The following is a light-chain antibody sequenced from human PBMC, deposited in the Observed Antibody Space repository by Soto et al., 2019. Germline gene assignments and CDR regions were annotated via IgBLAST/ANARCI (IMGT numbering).Light chain of an antibody. Sequence: LGQSITISCTGTSSDIGIFNYVSWHQQHPGKAPKLIIYAVSNRPSGVSDRFSGSKSGNTASLTISGLQTEDEADYYCSSYTHNSTSFATGTKVTVL. V-gene: IGLV2-14*03. CDR1: SSDIGIFNY. CDR3: SSYTHNSTS. CDR2: AVS. J-gene: IGLJ1*01.